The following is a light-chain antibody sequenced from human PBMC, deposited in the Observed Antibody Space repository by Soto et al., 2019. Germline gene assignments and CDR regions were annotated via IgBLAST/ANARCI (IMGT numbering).Light chain of an antibody. Sequence: QSALTQPASVSGSPGQSITISCTGTSSDVGGYNYVSWYQQHPGKAAKLMIYEVSNRPSGVSNRFSGSKSGNTASLTISGLQAEHADDYYCRSYTSSSIDDVFGTGTKVTVL. CDR2: EVS. V-gene: IGLV2-14*01. CDR1: SSDVGGYNY. J-gene: IGLJ1*01. CDR3: RSYTSSSIDDV.